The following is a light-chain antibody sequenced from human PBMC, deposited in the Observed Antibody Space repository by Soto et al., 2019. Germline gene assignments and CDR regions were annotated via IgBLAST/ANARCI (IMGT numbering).Light chain of an antibody. J-gene: IGKJ1*01. Sequence: DIQLTQSPSSLSASVGDRVTITCRASQRISSYLNWYQQKPGKAPKLLIYAASILQSGVPSRFSGSGSGTDFTLTISSLQPADFATYYCQHSYSTPPETFGQGTKVEIK. V-gene: IGKV1-39*01. CDR3: QHSYSTPPET. CDR2: AAS. CDR1: QRISSY.